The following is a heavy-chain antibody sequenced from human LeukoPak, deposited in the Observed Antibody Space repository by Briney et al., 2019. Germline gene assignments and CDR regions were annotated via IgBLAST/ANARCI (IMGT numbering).Heavy chain of an antibody. CDR2: IIPIFGTA. CDR1: GYTFTSYY. CDR3: ASLISDYYYYGMDV. V-gene: IGHV1-69*13. D-gene: IGHD2-8*01. J-gene: IGHJ6*02. Sequence: SVKVSCKASGYTFTSYYMHWVRQAPGQGLEWMGGIIPIFGTANYAQKFQGRVTITADESTSTAYMELGSLRSEDTAVYYCASLISDYYYYGMDVWGQGTTVTVSS.